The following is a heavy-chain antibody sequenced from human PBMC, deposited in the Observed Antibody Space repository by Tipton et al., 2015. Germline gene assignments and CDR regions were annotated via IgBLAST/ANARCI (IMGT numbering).Heavy chain of an antibody. CDR1: GFTVSSNY. Sequence: SLRLSCAASGFTVSSNYMSWVRQAPGKGLEWVSVIYSGGSTYYADSVKGRFTISRDNSKNTLYLQVNSLRAEDTAVYYCAKVDRTGYYDFWSGIDYYYGMDVWGQGTTVTVSS. CDR2: IYSGGST. J-gene: IGHJ6*02. CDR3: AKVDRTGYYDFWSGIDYYYGMDV. D-gene: IGHD3-3*01. V-gene: IGHV3-53*01.